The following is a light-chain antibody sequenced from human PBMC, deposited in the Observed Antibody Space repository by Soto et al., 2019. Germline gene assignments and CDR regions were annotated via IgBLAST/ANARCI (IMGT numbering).Light chain of an antibody. CDR2: GAS. J-gene: IGKJ1*01. CDR3: QQYNNLPTWT. CDR1: QSVSSN. Sequence: EIVMTQSPATLSVSPGERATLSCRASQSVSSNLAWYQQKPGQAHRLLIYGASTRAPGIPARFSGSGSGTEFTLTISSLQSEDFAVYYCQQYNNLPTWTFGQGNKVEIK. V-gene: IGKV3-15*01.